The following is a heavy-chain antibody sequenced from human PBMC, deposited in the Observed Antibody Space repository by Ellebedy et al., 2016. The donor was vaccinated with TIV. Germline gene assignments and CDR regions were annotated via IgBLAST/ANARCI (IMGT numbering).Heavy chain of an antibody. CDR1: GFTFDDYA. J-gene: IGHJ4*02. Sequence: GGSLRLXXAASGFTFDDYAMHWVRQAPGKGLEWVSLISWDGGSTYYADSVKGRFTISRDNSKNSLYLQMNSLRAEDTALYYCAKGSGQHFDYWGQGTLVTVSS. CDR3: AKGSGQHFDY. V-gene: IGHV3-43D*03. CDR2: ISWDGGST. D-gene: IGHD3-10*01.